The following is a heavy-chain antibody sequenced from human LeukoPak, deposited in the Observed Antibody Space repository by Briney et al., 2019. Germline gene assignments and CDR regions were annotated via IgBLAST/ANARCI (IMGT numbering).Heavy chain of an antibody. D-gene: IGHD2-2*01. Sequence: GGSLRLSCSASGFTFSSYSMNWVRQAPGMGLEWVSYISSSTSTIYYADSVKGRFTISRDNAKNSLYLQMNSLRAEDTAVYYCARLPVVPAAIIYYYYYYMDVWGKGTTVTVSS. CDR1: GFTFSSYS. CDR2: ISSSTSTI. CDR3: ARLPVVPAAIIYYYYYYMDV. J-gene: IGHJ6*03. V-gene: IGHV3-48*01.